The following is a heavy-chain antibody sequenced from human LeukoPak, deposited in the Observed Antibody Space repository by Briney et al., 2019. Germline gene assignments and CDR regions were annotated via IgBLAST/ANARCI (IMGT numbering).Heavy chain of an antibody. CDR1: GGSISSSSYY. CDR2: IYYSGST. V-gene: IGHV4-39*01. CDR3: AREFFGARAFQY. J-gene: IGHJ4*02. Sequence: SETLSLTCTVSGGSISSSSYYWGWIRQPPGKGLEWIGSIYYSGSTYYNPSLKSRVTISVDTSKNQFSLKLSSVTAAGTAVYYCAREFFGARAFQYWGQGILVTVSS. D-gene: IGHD3-3*01.